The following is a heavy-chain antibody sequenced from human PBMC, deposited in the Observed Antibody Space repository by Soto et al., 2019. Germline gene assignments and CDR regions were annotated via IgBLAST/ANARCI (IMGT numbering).Heavy chain of an antibody. D-gene: IGHD3-10*01. CDR3: ARLGEYGSGVGYDY. CDR2: INSDGSST. CDR1: GVIFSSYW. V-gene: IGHV3-74*01. J-gene: IGHJ4*02. Sequence: EVQLVESGGGLVQPGGSLRISCAASGVIFSSYWMHWVRQAPGKGLVWVSRINSDGSSTSYADSVKGRFTISRDNAKNTLYLQMNSLRAEDMAVYYCARLGEYGSGVGYDYWGQGTLVTVSS.